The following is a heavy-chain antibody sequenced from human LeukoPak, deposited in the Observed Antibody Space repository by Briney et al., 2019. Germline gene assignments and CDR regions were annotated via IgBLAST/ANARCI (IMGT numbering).Heavy chain of an antibody. J-gene: IGHJ5*02. CDR1: GGSFSGYY. CDR3: ARIFGYYDSSGYYRKRFDP. D-gene: IGHD3-22*01. CDR2: INHSGST. V-gene: IGHV4-34*01. Sequence: TPSETLSLTCAVYGGSFSGYYWTWIHQPPGKGLEWIGEINHSGSTNYNPSLKSRVTISVDTSKNQSSLKVTSVTAADTAVYYCARIFGYYDSSGYYRKRFDPWGQGTLVTVSS.